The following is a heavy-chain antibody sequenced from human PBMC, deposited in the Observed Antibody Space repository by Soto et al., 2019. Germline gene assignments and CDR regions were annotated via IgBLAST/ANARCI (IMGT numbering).Heavy chain of an antibody. CDR3: ARDAQGVFLHY. Sequence: QVQLVQSGAEVKKPGASVKVSCKASGYTFTSYGISWVRQAPGQGLEWMGWISAYNGNTNKAQKLQGRVTMTTETTTRTAYMELRRLISDDTAVYYCARDAQGVFLHYWGQGTLVTVSS. D-gene: IGHD3-16*01. CDR1: GYTFTSYG. J-gene: IGHJ4*02. V-gene: IGHV1-18*01. CDR2: ISAYNGNT.